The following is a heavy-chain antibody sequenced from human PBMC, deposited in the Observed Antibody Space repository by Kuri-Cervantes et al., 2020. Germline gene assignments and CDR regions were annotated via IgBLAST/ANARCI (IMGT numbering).Heavy chain of an antibody. J-gene: IGHJ4*02. CDR3: ARGLAPTTVVTPSGFDY. V-gene: IGHV4-30-2*01. D-gene: IGHD4-23*01. Sequence: YNPSLKSRVTISGDRSKNQFSLKLSSVTAADTAVYYCARGLAPTTVVTPSGFDYWGQGTLVTVSS.